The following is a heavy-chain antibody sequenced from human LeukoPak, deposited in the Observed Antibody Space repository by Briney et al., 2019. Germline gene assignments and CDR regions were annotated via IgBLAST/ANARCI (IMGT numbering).Heavy chain of an antibody. Sequence: SETLSLTCIVSDGSISSSSYYWGWIRQPPGKGLEWIGSIYYSGSTYYNPSLKSRVTISVDTSKNQFSLKLSSVTAADTAVYYCARIYCSGGSCYFVYWGQGTLVTVSS. V-gene: IGHV4-39*07. D-gene: IGHD2-15*01. J-gene: IGHJ4*02. CDR3: ARIYCSGGSCYFVY. CDR2: IYYSGST. CDR1: DGSISSSSYY.